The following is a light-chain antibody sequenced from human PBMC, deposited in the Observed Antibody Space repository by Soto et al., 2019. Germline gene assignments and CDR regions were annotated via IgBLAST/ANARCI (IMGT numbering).Light chain of an antibody. J-gene: IGKJ1*01. Sequence: ELVLTQSPGTLFLSPGERATLSCRASQSVSSSFLAWYQQKPGQAPRLLIYAAASRAAGIPDRFSGSGSRTDFTLSISRLEPEDFAVYYCQHYGDSRTFGQGTKVEIK. CDR2: AAA. CDR1: QSVSSSF. V-gene: IGKV3-20*01. CDR3: QHYGDSRT.